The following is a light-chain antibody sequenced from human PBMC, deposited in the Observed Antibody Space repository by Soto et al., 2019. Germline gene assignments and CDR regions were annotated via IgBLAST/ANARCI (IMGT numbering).Light chain of an antibody. CDR1: SSNIGAGYD. CDR2: GNS. CDR3: HSYDSSLSAAV. V-gene: IGLV1-40*01. J-gene: IGLJ2*01. Sequence: QSVLTQPPSVSGAPGQKVIISCTGSSSNIGAGYDVHWYQQLPGTAPKLLIYGNSNRPSGVPDRLSGSKSGTSASLAITGLQVEDEADYYCHSYDSSLSAAVFGGGTKLTVL.